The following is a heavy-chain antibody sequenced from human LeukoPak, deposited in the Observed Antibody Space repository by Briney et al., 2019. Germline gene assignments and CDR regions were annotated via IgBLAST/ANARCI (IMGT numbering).Heavy chain of an antibody. CDR1: GGSISSYY. CDR3: ARSGGGDPLV. J-gene: IGHJ4*02. V-gene: IGHV4-59*01. CDR2: IYYSGST. Sequence: SSETLSLTCTVSGGSISSYYWSWIRQPPGKGLEWIGYIYYSGSTNYNPSLKSRVTISVDTSKNQFSLKLSSVTAADTAVYYCARSGGGDPLVWGQGTLVTVSS. D-gene: IGHD2-21*02.